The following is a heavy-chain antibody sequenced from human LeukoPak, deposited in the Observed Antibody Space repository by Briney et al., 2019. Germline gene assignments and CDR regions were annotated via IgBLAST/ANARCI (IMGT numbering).Heavy chain of an antibody. CDR3: ARDLQTGLAFDA. J-gene: IGHJ3*01. CDR1: GFTFSSYA. D-gene: IGHD7-27*01. CDR2: ISCDGSNK. Sequence: GGSLRLSCAASGFTFSSYAMHWVRQAPGKGLEWVAVISCDGSNKYYADSVKGRFTISRDNAANSLFLQMNSLRVEDTAVYYCARDLQTGLAFDAWGQGTVVAVSS. V-gene: IGHV3-30-3*01.